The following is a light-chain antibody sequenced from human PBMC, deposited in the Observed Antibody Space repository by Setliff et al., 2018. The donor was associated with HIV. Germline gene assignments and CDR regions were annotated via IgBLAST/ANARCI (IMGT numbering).Light chain of an antibody. Sequence: QAVVTQEPSLTVSPGGTVTLTCGSNTGGVTSGHYAYWFQQKPGQAPRTLIYDTSNNLSWTPARFSGSLLGGKAALTLSGAQAQDEADYYCLLSYSNTYVFGGGTKVTVL. J-gene: IGLJ2*01. CDR1: TGGVTSGHY. CDR3: LLSYSNTYV. CDR2: DTS. V-gene: IGLV7-46*01.